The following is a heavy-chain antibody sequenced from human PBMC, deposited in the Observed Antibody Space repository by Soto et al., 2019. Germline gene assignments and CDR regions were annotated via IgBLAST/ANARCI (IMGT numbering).Heavy chain of an antibody. CDR3: ARDYGDYVDAFDI. V-gene: IGHV3-23*01. Sequence: PGGSLRLSCAASGFTFSSYAMSWVRQAPGKGLEWVSAISGSGGSTYYADSVKGRFTISRDNSKNTLYLQMNSLRDEDTAVYYCARDYGDYVDAFDIWGQGTMVTVSS. D-gene: IGHD4-17*01. CDR2: ISGSGGST. CDR1: GFTFSSYA. J-gene: IGHJ3*02.